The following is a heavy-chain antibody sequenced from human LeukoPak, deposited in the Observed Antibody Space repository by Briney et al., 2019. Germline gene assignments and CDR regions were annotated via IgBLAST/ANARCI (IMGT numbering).Heavy chain of an antibody. Sequence: SETLSLTCAVYGGSFSGYYWSWIRQPPGKGLEWIGEINHSGSTNYNPSLKSRVTISVDTSKNQFSLKLSSVTAADTAVYYCARDTWLVRYSGYKGDMDVWGKGTAVTISS. D-gene: IGHD5-12*01. CDR3: ARDTWLVRYSGYKGDMDV. CDR1: GGSFSGYY. CDR2: INHSGST. J-gene: IGHJ6*03. V-gene: IGHV4-34*01.